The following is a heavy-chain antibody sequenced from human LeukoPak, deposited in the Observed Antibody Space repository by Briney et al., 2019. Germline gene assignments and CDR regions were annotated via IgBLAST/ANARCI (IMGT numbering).Heavy chain of an antibody. CDR1: GYTFTSYG. D-gene: IGHD1-26*01. V-gene: IGHV1-18*01. Sequence: ASVKVSCKASGYTFTSYGISWVRQAPGRGLEWMGWISAYNGNTNYAQKLQGRVTMTTDTSTSTAYMELRSLRSDDTAVYYCARDPTPGWVGATTGALDYWGQGTLVTVSS. CDR3: ARDPTPGWVGATTGALDY. CDR2: ISAYNGNT. J-gene: IGHJ4*02.